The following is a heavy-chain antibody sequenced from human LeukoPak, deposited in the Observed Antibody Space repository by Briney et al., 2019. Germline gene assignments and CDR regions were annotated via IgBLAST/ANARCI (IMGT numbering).Heavy chain of an antibody. J-gene: IGHJ4*02. V-gene: IGHV3-23*01. CDR1: GFTFSSYA. CDR2: IGGSGDST. Sequence: GGSLRLSCAASGFTFSSYAMSWVRQAPGKGLEWVSAIGGSGDSTYYADSVKGRFTISRDNSKNTLYLQMNSLRAEDTAVYYCAKSPQGSYDSSAYYYTYYFDYWGQGTLVTVSS. CDR3: AKSPQGSYDSSAYYYTYYFDY. D-gene: IGHD3-22*01.